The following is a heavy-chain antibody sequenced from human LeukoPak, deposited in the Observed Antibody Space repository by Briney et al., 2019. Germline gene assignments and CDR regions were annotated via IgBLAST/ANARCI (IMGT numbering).Heavy chain of an antibody. CDR1: GGSISSSSYY. J-gene: IGHJ5*02. V-gene: IGHV4-39*07. Sequence: PSETLSLTCTVSGGSISSSSYYWGWIRQPPGKGLEWIGSIYYSGSTYYNPSLKSRVTISVDTSKTQFSLKLSSVTAADTAVYYCARDRADYYDSSGSYAWFDPWGQGTLVTVSS. CDR3: ARDRADYYDSSGSYAWFDP. D-gene: IGHD3-22*01. CDR2: IYYSGST.